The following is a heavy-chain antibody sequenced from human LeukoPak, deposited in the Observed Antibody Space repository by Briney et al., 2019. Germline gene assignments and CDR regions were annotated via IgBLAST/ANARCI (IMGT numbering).Heavy chain of an antibody. Sequence: ASVKVSCKASGYTFTDYYIHWVRQAPGKGLEWMGWIDPNSGGTNYAQKFQDRVTMTGDPSISTAYMELSGLRSDDTAVYYCARAPAYSSSAILDFFHYWGQGTLVTVSS. CDR2: IDPNSGGT. CDR3: ARAPAYSSSAILDFFHY. D-gene: IGHD6-6*01. V-gene: IGHV1-2*02. CDR1: GYTFTDYY. J-gene: IGHJ4*02.